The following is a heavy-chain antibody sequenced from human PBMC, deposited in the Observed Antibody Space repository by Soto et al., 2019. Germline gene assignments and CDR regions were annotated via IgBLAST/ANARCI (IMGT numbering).Heavy chain of an antibody. V-gene: IGHV3-74*01. CDR3: SRGHGGLYHHDY. D-gene: IGHD5-12*01. J-gene: IGHJ4*02. Sequence: PEGSLRLSCAASGFSFSGDWMHWVRQAAGKGLVWVSRINMDGSITNYADSVKGRFTISRDNAKNTLYLQMNRLRADDTPVYYCSRGHGGLYHHDYCRQQSLVPVSS. CDR1: GFSFSGDW. CDR2: INMDGSIT.